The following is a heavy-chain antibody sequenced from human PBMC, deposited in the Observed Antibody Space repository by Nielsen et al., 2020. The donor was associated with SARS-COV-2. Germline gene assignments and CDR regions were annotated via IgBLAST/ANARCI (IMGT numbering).Heavy chain of an antibody. V-gene: IGHV1-24*01. CDR2: FDPEDGET. CDR3: ATDPGLDY. CDR1: GYTFTSYA. Sequence: ASVKVSCKASGYTFTSYAMNWVRQAPGKGLEWMGGFDPEDGETIYAQKFQGRVTMTEDTSTDTAYMELSSLRSEDTAVYYCATDPGLDYWGQGTLVTVSS. J-gene: IGHJ4*02.